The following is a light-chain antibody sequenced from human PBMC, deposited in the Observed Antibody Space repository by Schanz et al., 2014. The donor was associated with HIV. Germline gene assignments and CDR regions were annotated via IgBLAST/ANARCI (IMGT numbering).Light chain of an antibody. CDR2: QAS. V-gene: IGKV1-5*03. Sequence: DIQMTQSPSSLSASVGDTVTITCRASQTIGRFLAWYQQKPGRAPKLLIYQASTLQTGVPSRFSGSGSGTSFTLTITSLQPDDFATYYCQQCVTYPYTFGQGTTLDIK. CDR3: QQCVTYPYT. CDR1: QTIGRF. J-gene: IGKJ2*01.